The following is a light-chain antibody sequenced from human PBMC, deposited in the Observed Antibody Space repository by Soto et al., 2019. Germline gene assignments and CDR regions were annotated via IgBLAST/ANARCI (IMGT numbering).Light chain of an antibody. Sequence: QPVLTQPPSASGTPGQRVTISCSGSSSNIGSNTVHWYQQLPGTAPKLLIYSNNLRPSGVPDRFSGSKSGTSASLAISGLQSEDEAHYFCSAWDDTLNGHWVFGGGTKVTVL. CDR1: SSNIGSNT. V-gene: IGLV1-44*01. CDR3: SAWDDTLNGHWV. CDR2: SNN. J-gene: IGLJ3*02.